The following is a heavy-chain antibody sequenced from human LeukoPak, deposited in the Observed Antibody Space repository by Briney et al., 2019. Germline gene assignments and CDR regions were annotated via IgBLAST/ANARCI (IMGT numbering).Heavy chain of an antibody. J-gene: IGHJ4*02. CDR1: GGSISSYY. CDR3: ARRGYSSGWYPNFDY. D-gene: IGHD6-19*01. Sequence: SETLSLTCTVSGGSISSYYWSWIRQPPGKGLEWIGYIYYSGSTNYNPSLKSRVTISVDTSKNQFSLKLSSVTAADTAVYYCARRGYSSGWYPNFDYWGQGTLVTVSS. CDR2: IYYSGST. V-gene: IGHV4-59*08.